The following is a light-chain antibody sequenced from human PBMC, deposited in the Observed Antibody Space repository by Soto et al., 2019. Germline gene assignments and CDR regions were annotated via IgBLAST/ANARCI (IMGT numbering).Light chain of an antibody. Sequence: DIQMTQSPSSLSASVGDRVTITCRASQNIIFYLNWYQQKPVKAPKLLIYAASNLQSGVPSRFRGRGFGKVFTPPTNILKLKDFAIYFCQQGNTPPFFFFGKGTK. CDR2: AAS. CDR1: QNIIFY. J-gene: IGKJ2*01. V-gene: IGKV1-39*01. CDR3: QQGNTPPFFF.